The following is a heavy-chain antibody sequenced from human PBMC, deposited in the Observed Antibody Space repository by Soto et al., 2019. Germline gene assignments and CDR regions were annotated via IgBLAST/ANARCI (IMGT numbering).Heavy chain of an antibody. CDR2: VYHTGDT. D-gene: IGHD2-21*02. CDR1: GGTVASSHW. J-gene: IGHJ5*02. V-gene: IGHV4-4*02. CDR3: AREIVTAGGNNYFDP. Sequence: SSETLSLTCGASGGTVASSHWWSWVRQSPGRGLEWIGNVYHTGDTNFNPSLQSRVTFSVDKSNNQFSLRLTSVTAADTAVYFCAREIVTAGGNNYFDPWGPGTLVTVSS.